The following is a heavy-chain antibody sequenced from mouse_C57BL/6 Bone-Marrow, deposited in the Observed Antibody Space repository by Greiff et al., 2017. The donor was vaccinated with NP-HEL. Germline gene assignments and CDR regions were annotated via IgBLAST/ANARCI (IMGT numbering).Heavy chain of an antibody. CDR3: TRTSTTVGAAYYFNY. J-gene: IGHJ2*01. CDR1: GYTFTSYT. CDR2: INPSSGYT. D-gene: IGHD1-1*01. Sequence: VQLQQSGAELARPGASVKMSCKASGYTFTSYTMHWVKQRPGQGLEWIGYINPSSGYTKYNQKFKDKATLTADKSSSTAYMQLSSLTSEDSAVYYCTRTSTTVGAAYYFNYWGQSTTLTVSS. V-gene: IGHV1-4*01.